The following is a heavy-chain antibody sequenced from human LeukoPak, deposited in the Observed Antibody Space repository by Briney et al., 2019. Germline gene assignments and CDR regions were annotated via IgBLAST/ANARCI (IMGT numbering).Heavy chain of an antibody. D-gene: IGHD2-21*02. CDR2: INTDTGNP. J-gene: IGHJ4*02. V-gene: IGHV7-4-1*02. Sequence: ASVTVSCKASGYIFTNYAMSWVRQAPGEGLEWMGWINTDTGNPTYAQGFTGRFVFSLDTSVSTAYLHISSLQAEDTAMYYCARLVTFYVDDYWGQGTLVTVSS. CDR3: ARLVTFYVDDY. CDR1: GYIFTNYA.